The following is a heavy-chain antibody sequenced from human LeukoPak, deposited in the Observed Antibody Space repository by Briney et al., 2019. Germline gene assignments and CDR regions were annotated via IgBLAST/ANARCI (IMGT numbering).Heavy chain of an antibody. CDR2: TSSSSSYK. D-gene: IGHD3-9*01. CDR1: GFTFSSYS. J-gene: IGHJ4*02. Sequence: PGGSLRLSCAASGFTFSSYSMNWVRQAPGKGLEWVSSTSSSSSYKYYEDSVKGRFTISRDNAKISLYLQMNSLGAEDTAVYYCAREKYDNLTAYSPYFFDYWGQGTLVTVSS. CDR3: AREKYDNLTAYSPYFFDY. V-gene: IGHV3-21*01.